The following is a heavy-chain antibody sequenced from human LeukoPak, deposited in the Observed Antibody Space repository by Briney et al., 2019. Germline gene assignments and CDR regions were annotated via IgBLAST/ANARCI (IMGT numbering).Heavy chain of an antibody. Sequence: SGESLKISCKGSGYSFSNYWIGWVRQLPAQGLEWVGIICPADSDTRYSPSFQGQVTISADKSINTAYLQWTSLKASDTAMYYCARRKGDGYNSPFDYWGQGTLVTVSS. CDR2: ICPADSDT. J-gene: IGHJ4*02. D-gene: IGHD5-24*01. CDR1: GYSFSNYW. CDR3: ARRKGDGYNSPFDY. V-gene: IGHV5-51*01.